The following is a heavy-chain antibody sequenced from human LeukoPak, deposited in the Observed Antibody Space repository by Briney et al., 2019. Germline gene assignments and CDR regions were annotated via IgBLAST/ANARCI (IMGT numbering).Heavy chain of an antibody. V-gene: IGHV3-23*01. CDR2: ISGGGDTT. CDR3: AKTNGYYDY. J-gene: IGHJ4*02. Sequence: GGSLRLSCAASGFTFSNNGMSWFRQSPGRGLEWVSGISGGGDTTYYAESVKGRFTISRDNSKNTLFLQMNSLTAEDTAVYYCAKTNGYYDYWGQGTLVAVSS. CDR1: GFTFSNNG. D-gene: IGHD3-22*01.